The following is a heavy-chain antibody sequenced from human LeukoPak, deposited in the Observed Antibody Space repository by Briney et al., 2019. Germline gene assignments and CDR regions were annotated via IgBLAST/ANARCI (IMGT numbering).Heavy chain of an antibody. CDR1: GGSFSGYY. Sequence: PSETLSLTCAVYGGSFSGYYWSWIRQPPGKGLEWIGEINHSGSTNYNPSLKSRVTISVDTSKNQFSPKLSSVTAADTAVYYCARGLGVLRYFDWLGEYYFDYWGQGTLVTVSS. J-gene: IGHJ4*02. V-gene: IGHV4-34*01. CDR3: ARGLGVLRYFDWLGEYYFDY. CDR2: INHSGST. D-gene: IGHD3-9*01.